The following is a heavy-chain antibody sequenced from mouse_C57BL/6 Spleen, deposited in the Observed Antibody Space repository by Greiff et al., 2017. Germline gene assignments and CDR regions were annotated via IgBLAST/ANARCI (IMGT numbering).Heavy chain of an antibody. CDR1: GFPFSDYG. V-gene: IGHV5-17*01. CDR2: LSSGSSTI. CDR3: ARRSSYYGNYDY. J-gene: IGHJ2*01. D-gene: IGHD2-10*01. Sequence: EVQGVESGGGLVKPGGSLKLSCAASGFPFSDYGMHWVRQAPEKGLEWVAYLSSGSSTIYYADTVKGRFTISRDNAKNTLFLQLNSLRSEYTAMYYCARRSSYYGNYDYWGQGTTLTVSS.